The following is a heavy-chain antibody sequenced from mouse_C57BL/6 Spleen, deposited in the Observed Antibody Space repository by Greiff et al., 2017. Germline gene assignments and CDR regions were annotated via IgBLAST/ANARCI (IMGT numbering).Heavy chain of an antibody. D-gene: IGHD4-1*01. CDR3: ARQNWAYAMDY. V-gene: IGHV5-6*01. Sequence: EVMLVESGGDLVKPGGSLKLSCAASGFTFSSYGMSWVRQTPDKSLEWVATISSGGSYTYYPDSVKGRFTISRDNAKNTLYLQMSSLKSEDTAMYYCARQNWAYAMDYWGQGTSVTVSS. CDR2: ISSGGSYT. CDR1: GFTFSSYG. J-gene: IGHJ4*01.